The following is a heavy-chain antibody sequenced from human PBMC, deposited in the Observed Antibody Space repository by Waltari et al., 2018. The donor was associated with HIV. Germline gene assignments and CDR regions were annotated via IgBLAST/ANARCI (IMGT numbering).Heavy chain of an antibody. V-gene: IGHV4-34*01. J-gene: IGHJ5*02. D-gene: IGHD5-12*01. Sequence: QVQLQQWGAGLLKPSETLSLTCAVYGGSFRGYYWSWIRQPPGKGLEWIGEINHSGRTNYNPSLKSRVTISADTSKNQFSLKGNSVTAADTAVYYCARGEEGYSGYDLSWFDTWGQGTLVTVSS. CDR3: ARGEEGYSGYDLSWFDT. CDR2: INHSGRT. CDR1: GGSFRGYY.